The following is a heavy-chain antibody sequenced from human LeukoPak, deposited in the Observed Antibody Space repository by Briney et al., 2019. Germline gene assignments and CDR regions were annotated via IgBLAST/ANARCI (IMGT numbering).Heavy chain of an antibody. CDR1: GFTFXXXX. CDR3: ARNVKYDILTGFDY. J-gene: IGHJ4*02. Sequence: GGSLRLXXXXSGFTFXXXXXXXVRQAPGKGXXXXXXISSXSXXXYYAASVXGXXTISRDNAKKSLYLQMNSLRAEDTAVYYCARNVKYDILTGFDYWGQGTLVTASS. V-gene: IGHV3-21*01. D-gene: IGHD3-9*01. CDR2: ISSXSXXX.